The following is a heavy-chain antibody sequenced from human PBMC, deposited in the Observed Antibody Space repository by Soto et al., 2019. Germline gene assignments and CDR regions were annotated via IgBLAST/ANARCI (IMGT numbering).Heavy chain of an antibody. Sequence: GGSLRLSCAASGFTFSSCAMGWVRQGPGKGLEWVSDIIDSGGSTYYADSVKGRFTISRDNSKSTLYLQMNSLRAEDTALYYCAKGRSYYYYYVVDVWGQGTTVTVSS. CDR1: GFTFSSCA. CDR2: IIDSGGST. V-gene: IGHV3-23*01. CDR3: AKGRSYYYYYVVDV. J-gene: IGHJ6*02.